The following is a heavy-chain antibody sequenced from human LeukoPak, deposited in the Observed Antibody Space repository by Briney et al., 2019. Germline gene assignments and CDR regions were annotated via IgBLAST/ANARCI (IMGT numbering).Heavy chain of an antibody. D-gene: IGHD1-26*01. CDR2: ISWNSGSI. V-gene: IGHV3-9*01. J-gene: IGHJ4*02. CDR3: ARGAYSGTGDYFDY. Sequence: GGSLRLSCAASGFTFDDYAMHWVRQAPGKGLEWVSGISWNSGSIGYADSVKGRFTISRDKAKNSLYLQMNSLRAEDTAVHYCARGAYSGTGDYFDYWGEGTLVTVSS. CDR1: GFTFDDYA.